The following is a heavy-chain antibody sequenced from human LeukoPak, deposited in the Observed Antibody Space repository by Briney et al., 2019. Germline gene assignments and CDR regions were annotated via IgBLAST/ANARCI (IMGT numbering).Heavy chain of an antibody. CDR3: ARLKADSYGFDY. Sequence: GGSLRLSCAASGFTFSSYGMHWVRQAPATGLERVAVIWYDGSNKYYADSVKGRFTISRDNSKNTLYLQMNSLRAEDTAVYYCARLKADSYGFDYWGQGTLVTVSS. V-gene: IGHV3-33*01. D-gene: IGHD5-18*01. CDR2: IWYDGSNK. J-gene: IGHJ4*02. CDR1: GFTFSSYG.